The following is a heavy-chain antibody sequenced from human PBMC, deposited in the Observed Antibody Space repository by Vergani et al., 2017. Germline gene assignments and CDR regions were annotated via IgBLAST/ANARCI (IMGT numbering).Heavy chain of an antibody. J-gene: IGHJ4*02. D-gene: IGHD3-10*01. CDR3: VRRNNVVRETDYFDY. Sequence: QLQLQESGPGLVKPSETLSLICTVSGGSINPSSSFWGWIRQSPGKGLEWIGSIHYVGRTYYIPSLQSRATVFVDTSKNQFSLNLTSVTAADTAVYYCVRRNNVVRETDYFDYWGQGILVTVSS. V-gene: IGHV4-39*01. CDR2: IHYVGRT. CDR1: GGSINPSSSF.